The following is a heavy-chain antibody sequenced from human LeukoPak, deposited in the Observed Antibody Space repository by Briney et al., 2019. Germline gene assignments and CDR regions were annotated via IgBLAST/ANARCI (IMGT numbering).Heavy chain of an antibody. CDR1: GYSLNNYW. D-gene: IGHD2-15*01. CDR2: IYPGGSDT. J-gene: IGHJ4*02. V-gene: IGHV5-51*01. Sequence: LGGALKIPLKGSGYSLNNYWIDRVPQMPGKGLEWMGIIYPGGSDTRYRPSFEGPVTNPPNKSINTAYLPRSSPKSPDTAMNYRERRGDSGGGLDYWGQGTLVTVSS. CDR3: ERRGDSGGGLDY.